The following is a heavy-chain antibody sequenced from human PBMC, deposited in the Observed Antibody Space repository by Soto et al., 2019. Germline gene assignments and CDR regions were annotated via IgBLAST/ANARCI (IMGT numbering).Heavy chain of an antibody. CDR3: ANGRATYGLLTHDY. Sequence: GGSLRLSCAASGFTFNTYTINWVRQAPGKGLEWVASISSSSKDKFYADSVKARFTISRDNAKTSVYLQMSSLGAGDTAVYYCANGRATYGLLTHDYWGQGTLVTVSS. D-gene: IGHD3-10*01. V-gene: IGHV3-21*04. CDR1: GFTFNTYT. J-gene: IGHJ4*02. CDR2: ISSSSKDK.